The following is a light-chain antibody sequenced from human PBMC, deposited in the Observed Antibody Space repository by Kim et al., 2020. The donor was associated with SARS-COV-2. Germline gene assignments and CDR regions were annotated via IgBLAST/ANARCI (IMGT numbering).Light chain of an antibody. CDR2: RNN. V-gene: IGLV10-54*01. CDR1: SNNVGYQG. J-gene: IGLJ3*02. Sequence: RQTATLTCTGNSNNVGYQGAAWLHQHQGHPPKLLSYRNNNRPSGISERLSASRSGNTASLTITGLQPEDEADYYCSAWDSSLSGWVFGGGTQLTVL. CDR3: SAWDSSLSGWV.